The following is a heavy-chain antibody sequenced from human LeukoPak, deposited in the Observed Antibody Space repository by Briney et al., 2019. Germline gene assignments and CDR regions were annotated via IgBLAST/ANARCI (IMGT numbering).Heavy chain of an antibody. Sequence: PGGSLRLSCAASGFTFSSYAMHWVRQTPGKGLEWVAVISYGGIDKYYADSVKGRFTISRDNSKNTLYLQMNSLKSEDTAVYYCAKGSCSSTTCLKTDWGQGAPVTVSS. D-gene: IGHD2-2*01. J-gene: IGHJ4*02. CDR1: GFTFSSYA. CDR2: ISYGGIDK. V-gene: IGHV3-30*18. CDR3: AKGSCSSTTCLKTD.